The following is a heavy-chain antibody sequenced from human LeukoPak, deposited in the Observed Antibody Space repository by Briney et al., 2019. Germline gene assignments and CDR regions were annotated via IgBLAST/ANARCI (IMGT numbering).Heavy chain of an antibody. CDR3: AKPVIGYCSGGSCYHFGY. CDR2: ISGSGGST. CDR1: GFTFSDYY. V-gene: IGHV3-23*01. Sequence: PGGSLRLSCAASGFTFSDYYMSWIRQAPGKGLEWVSAISGSGGSTYYADSVKGRFTISRDNSKNTLYLQMNSLRAEDTAVYYCAKPVIGYCSGGSCYHFGYWGQGTLVTVSS. J-gene: IGHJ4*02. D-gene: IGHD2-15*01.